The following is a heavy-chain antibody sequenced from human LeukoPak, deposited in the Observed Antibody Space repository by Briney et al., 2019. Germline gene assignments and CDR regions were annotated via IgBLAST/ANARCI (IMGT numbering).Heavy chain of an antibody. CDR2: ISSSSSYI. V-gene: IGHV3-21*01. J-gene: IGHJ6*03. CDR1: GFTFSSYS. CDR3: ARDLNKPNYDFWSGYYYYYYYMDV. D-gene: IGHD3-3*01. Sequence: GGSLRLSCAASGFTFSSYSMNWVRQAPGKWLEWVSSISSSSSYIYYADSVKGRFTISRDNAKNSLYLQMNSLRAEDTAVYYCARDLNKPNYDFWSGYYYYYYYMDVWGKGTTVTVSS.